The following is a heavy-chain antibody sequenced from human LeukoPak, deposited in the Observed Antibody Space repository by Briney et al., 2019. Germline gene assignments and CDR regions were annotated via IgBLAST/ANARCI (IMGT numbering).Heavy chain of an antibody. CDR1: GFTFDDYA. Sequence: GRSLRLSCAASGFTFDDYAMHWVRQAPGKGLEWVSGISWNSGSIGYADSVKGRFTISRDNAKNSLYLQMNSLRAEDTALYYCAKGPSSRIVGATYFDYWGQGTLVTVSS. J-gene: IGHJ4*02. V-gene: IGHV3-9*01. CDR2: ISWNSGSI. CDR3: AKGPSSRIVGATYFDY. D-gene: IGHD1-26*01.